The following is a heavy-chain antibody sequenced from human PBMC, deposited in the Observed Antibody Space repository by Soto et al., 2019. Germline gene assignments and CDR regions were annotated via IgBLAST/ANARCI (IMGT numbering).Heavy chain of an antibody. D-gene: IGHD3-22*01. CDR1: GDSISSGTSY. J-gene: IGHJ3*02. V-gene: IGHV4-39*07. Sequence: SETLSLTCSVSGDSISSGTSYWGWVRQPPGKGLEWIGSTYYSGSSHYNPSLKSRVTISVDTSKNQFSLKLSSVTAADTAVYYCARGGDSSGYAPSGNDAFDIWGQGTMVTVSS. CDR3: ARGGDSSGYAPSGNDAFDI. CDR2: TYYSGSS.